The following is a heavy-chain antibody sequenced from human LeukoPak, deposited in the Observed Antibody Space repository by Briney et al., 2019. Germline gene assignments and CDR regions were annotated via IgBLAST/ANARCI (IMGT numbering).Heavy chain of an antibody. V-gene: IGHV3-74*01. Sequence: PGGSLRLSCAASGFTFSSYWMHWVRQAPGKGLVWVSRINSDGSSTRYADSVKGRFSISRDNSKNTLYLQMNSLRAEDTAVYYCAKSAGGYVFDYWGQGTLVTVSS. D-gene: IGHD2-8*02. CDR2: INSDGSST. CDR3: AKSAGGYVFDY. J-gene: IGHJ4*02. CDR1: GFTFSSYW.